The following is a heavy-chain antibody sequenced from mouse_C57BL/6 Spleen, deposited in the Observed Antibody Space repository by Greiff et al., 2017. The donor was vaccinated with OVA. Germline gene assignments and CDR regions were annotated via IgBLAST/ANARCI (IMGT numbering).Heavy chain of an antibody. CDR3: ARKLGRARAFDY. V-gene: IGHV1-55*01. Sequence: QVQLQQPGAELVKPGASVKMSCKASGYTFTSYWITWVKPRPGQGLEWIGDIYPGSGSTNYNEKFKSKATLTVDTSSSTAYMQLSSLTSEDSAVYYCARKLGRARAFDYWGQGTTLTVSS. CDR1: GYTFTSYW. CDR2: IYPGSGST. D-gene: IGHD4-1*01. J-gene: IGHJ2*01.